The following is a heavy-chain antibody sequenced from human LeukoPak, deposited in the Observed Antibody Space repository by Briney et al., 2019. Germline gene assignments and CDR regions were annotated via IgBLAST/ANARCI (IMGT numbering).Heavy chain of an antibody. V-gene: IGHV3-43*02. D-gene: IGHD1-26*01. CDR2: ISGDGGST. J-gene: IGHJ6*03. CDR1: GFTFDDYA. Sequence: PEGSLRLSCAASGFTFDDYAMHWVRQAPGKGLEWVSLISGDGGSTYYADSVKGRFTISRDNSKNSLYLQMNSLRTEDTALYYCATQTRSGSYYFYYYYMDVWGKGTTVTVSS. CDR3: ATQTRSGSYYFYYYYMDV.